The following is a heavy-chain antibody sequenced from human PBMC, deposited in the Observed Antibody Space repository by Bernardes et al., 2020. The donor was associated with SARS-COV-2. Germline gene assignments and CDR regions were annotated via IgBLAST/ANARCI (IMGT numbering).Heavy chain of an antibody. J-gene: IGHJ4*02. CDR3: ATDEIVGATTSGALDY. Sequence: ASVKVSCKVSGYTLTELSMHWVRQAPGKGLEWMGGFDPEDGETIYAQKFQGRVTMTEDTSTDTAYMELSSLRSEDTAVYYCATDEIVGATTSGALDYWGQGPLVTVSS. CDR1: GYTLTELS. V-gene: IGHV1-24*01. CDR2: FDPEDGET. D-gene: IGHD1-26*01.